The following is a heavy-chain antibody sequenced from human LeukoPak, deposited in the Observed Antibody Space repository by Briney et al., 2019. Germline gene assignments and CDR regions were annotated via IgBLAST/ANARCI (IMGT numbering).Heavy chain of an antibody. D-gene: IGHD2-2*01. Sequence: GGSLRLSCAASGFTVSSNYMSWVRQAPGKGLEWVSVIYSGGSTYYADSVKGRFTISRDNSKNTLYLQMNSLRAEDTAVYYCAGAPTYCSSTSCEIGDWGQGTLVTVSS. V-gene: IGHV3-53*05. CDR2: IYSGGST. CDR3: AGAPTYCSSTSCEIGD. CDR1: GFTVSSNY. J-gene: IGHJ4*02.